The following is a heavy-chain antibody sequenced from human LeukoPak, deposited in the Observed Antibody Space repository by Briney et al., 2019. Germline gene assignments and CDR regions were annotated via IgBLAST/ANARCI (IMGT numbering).Heavy chain of an antibody. V-gene: IGHV3-21*01. J-gene: IGHJ4*02. D-gene: IGHD1-1*01. Sequence: GGSLRLSCAASGFTFSSYSMNWVRQAPGKGLEWVSSISSSSSYIYYADSVKGRFTISRDNAKNSLYLQMNSQRAEDTAVYYCARVNWNDGEDYFDYWGQGTLVTVSS. CDR2: ISSSSSYI. CDR1: GFTFSSYS. CDR3: ARVNWNDGEDYFDY.